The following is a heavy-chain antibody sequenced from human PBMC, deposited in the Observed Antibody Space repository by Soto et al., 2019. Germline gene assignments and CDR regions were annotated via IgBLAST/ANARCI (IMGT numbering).Heavy chain of an antibody. CDR1: SGSISGYS. Sequence: SETLSLTCTVSSGSISGYSLTWIRQPPRKGLEWIGYIYKSGSTTYNPSLKSRVTMSVDTSKSQLSLKVTSVTAADTAVYYCARGVPNCSSSSCYFDYWSQGALVTVYS. J-gene: IGHJ4*02. D-gene: IGHD2-2*01. V-gene: IGHV4-59*01. CDR2: IYKSGST. CDR3: ARGVPNCSSSSCYFDY.